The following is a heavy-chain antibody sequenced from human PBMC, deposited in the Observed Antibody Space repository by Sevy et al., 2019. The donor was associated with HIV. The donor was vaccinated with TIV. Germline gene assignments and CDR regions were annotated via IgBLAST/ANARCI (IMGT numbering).Heavy chain of an antibody. J-gene: IGHJ4*02. CDR2: IIPSGIT. Sequence: SEILSLTCAVYGGSFSGYYWSCIRQPPGKGLEWIGEIIPSGITNYNPSLKSRVTISIDTSKNQFSLKVKSVTAADTAIYYRARGQWEHPYWGQGTPVTVSS. CDR3: ARGQWEHPY. V-gene: IGHV4-34*01. CDR1: GGSFSGYY. D-gene: IGHD1-26*01.